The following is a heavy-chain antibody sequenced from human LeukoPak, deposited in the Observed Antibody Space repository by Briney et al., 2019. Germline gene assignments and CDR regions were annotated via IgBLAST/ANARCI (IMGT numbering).Heavy chain of an antibody. Sequence: PSETLSLICAVSGGSISSSNWWSWVRQPPGKGLEWIGRIYTSGSTNYNPSLKSRVTISVDTSKNQFSLKLSSVTAADTAVYYCARDLPYYDILTGYEHRHAFDIWGQGTMVTVSS. CDR1: GGSISSSNW. V-gene: IGHV4-4*02. CDR3: ARDLPYYDILTGYEHRHAFDI. J-gene: IGHJ3*02. D-gene: IGHD3-9*01. CDR2: IYTSGST.